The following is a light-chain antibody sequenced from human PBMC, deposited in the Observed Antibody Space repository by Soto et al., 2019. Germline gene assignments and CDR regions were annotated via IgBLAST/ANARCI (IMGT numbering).Light chain of an antibody. CDR1: SSDVGDYNY. CDR2: DVS. V-gene: IGLV2-11*01. Sequence: QSALTQPRSVSGSPGQSVTISCTGTSSDVGDYNYVSWYQQYPGKAPKLVIYDVSKRPSGVPDRFSGSKSGNTASLTISGLQAEDEADYYCWSFEGSYTLWVFGGGTKVTVL. J-gene: IGLJ3*02. CDR3: WSFEGSYTLWV.